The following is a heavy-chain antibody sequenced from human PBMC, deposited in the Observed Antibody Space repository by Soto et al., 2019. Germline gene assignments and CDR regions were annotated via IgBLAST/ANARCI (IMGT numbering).Heavy chain of an antibody. Sequence: SETLSLTCTVSDDFISSYYWNWIRQPAGKGLEWIGRVSTNGATNYNPSLESRVTMSVDTSRNQFSLKLTSVTAADTAVYFCARADYEILTGSYAMDVWGQGTTVTVSS. CDR2: VSTNGAT. CDR3: ARADYEILTGSYAMDV. CDR1: DDFISSYY. D-gene: IGHD3-9*01. V-gene: IGHV4-4*07. J-gene: IGHJ6*02.